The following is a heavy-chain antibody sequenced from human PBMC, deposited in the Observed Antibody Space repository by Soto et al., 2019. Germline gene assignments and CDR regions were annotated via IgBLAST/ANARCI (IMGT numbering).Heavy chain of an antibody. V-gene: IGHV4-30-4*01. CDR1: GGSISNVDYY. CDR2: IFSSGMT. Sequence: QVQLQESGPGLVTPSQTLSLTCTVSGGSISNVDYYWSWVRQSPGKVLEWIGYIFSSGMTDYNPPLRGRASISVDTSKSQFSLKLSSVTAADTGVYFWGRIQRDAAMGHVDYWGQGTLVTVSS. J-gene: IGHJ4*02. CDR3: GRIQRDAAMGHVDY. D-gene: IGHD5-18*01.